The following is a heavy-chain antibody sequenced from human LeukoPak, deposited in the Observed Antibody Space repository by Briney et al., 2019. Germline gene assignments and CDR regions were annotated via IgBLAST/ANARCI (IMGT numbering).Heavy chain of an antibody. V-gene: IGHV3-23*01. CDR2: ISGYGT. D-gene: IGHD6-6*01. CDR1: GFTFNNFA. Sequence: GGSLRRSCAASGFTFNNFAMTWVRQAPGKGPEWVSGISGYGTFYADSVKGRFTISRDNSKNTLYLQMNSLRAEDTAVYYCAKGQQFETRLDHWGQGTLVTVSS. J-gene: IGHJ4*02. CDR3: AKGQQFETRLDH.